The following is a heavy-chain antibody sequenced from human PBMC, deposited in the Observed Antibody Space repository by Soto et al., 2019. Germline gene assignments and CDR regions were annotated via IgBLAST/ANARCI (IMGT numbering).Heavy chain of an antibody. D-gene: IGHD2-15*01. CDR1: GFIFSDHY. CDR2: TRNKANGYTT. Sequence: GGSLRLSCAASGFIFSDHYMDWVRQAPGKGLEWVGRTRNKANGYTTEYAASVRGRFTISRDNSENSMYLQMNSLKTEDTAVYYCARGHCSGGTCPFDYWGQGALVTVSS. CDR3: ARGHCSGGTCPFDY. V-gene: IGHV3-72*01. J-gene: IGHJ4*02.